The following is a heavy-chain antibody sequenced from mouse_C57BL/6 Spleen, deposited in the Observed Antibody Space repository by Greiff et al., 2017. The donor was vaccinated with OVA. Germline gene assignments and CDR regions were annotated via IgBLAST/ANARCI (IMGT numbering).Heavy chain of an antibody. J-gene: IGHJ2*01. CDR1: GYTFTSYW. CDR2: INPSSGYT. V-gene: IGHV1-7*01. CDR3: ARSLITTVVDFDY. Sequence: QVQLQQPGAELAKPGASVKLSCKASGYTFTSYWMHWVKQRPGQGLEWIGYINPSSGYTKYNQKFKDKATLTADKSSSTAYMQLSSLTYEDSAVYYCARSLITTVVDFDYWGQGTTLTVSS. D-gene: IGHD1-1*01.